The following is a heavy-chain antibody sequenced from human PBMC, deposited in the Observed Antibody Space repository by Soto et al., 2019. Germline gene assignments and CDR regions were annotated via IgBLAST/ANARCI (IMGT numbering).Heavy chain of an antibody. CDR1: GGSISSGGYY. J-gene: IGHJ5*02. V-gene: IGHV4-31*03. CDR2: IYYSGST. Sequence: QVQLQESGPGLVKPSQTLSLTCTVSGGSISSGGYYWSWIRQHPGKGLEWIGYIYYSGSTYYNPSLKRRVTISVDTSKNQFSLKLSSVTAADTAVYYCARAPTALYDFWSGYRSNWFDPWGQGTLVTVSS. D-gene: IGHD3-3*01. CDR3: ARAPTALYDFWSGYRSNWFDP.